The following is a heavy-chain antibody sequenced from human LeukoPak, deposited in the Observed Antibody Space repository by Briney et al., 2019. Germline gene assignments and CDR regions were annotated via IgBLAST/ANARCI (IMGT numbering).Heavy chain of an antibody. V-gene: IGHV1-2*02. CDR2: INPNSGGT. Sequence: ASVKVSCKASRYTFTGYYMHWVRQAPGQGLEWMGWINPNSGGTNYAQKLQGRVTMTRDTSISTAYMELSRLRSDDTAVYYCAAILWFGDRGDYWGQGTLVTVSS. J-gene: IGHJ4*02. D-gene: IGHD3-10*01. CDR3: AAILWFGDRGDY. CDR1: RYTFTGYY.